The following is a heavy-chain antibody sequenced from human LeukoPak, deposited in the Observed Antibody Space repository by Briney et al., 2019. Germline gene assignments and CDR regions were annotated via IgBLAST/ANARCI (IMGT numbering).Heavy chain of an antibody. CDR2: ISYDGSNK. D-gene: IGHD6-19*01. J-gene: IGHJ6*02. CDR1: GFTFSSYG. CDR3: AKDRRIAVAGTSGMDV. V-gene: IGHV3-30*18. Sequence: GRSLRLSYAASGFTFSSYGMRWVRQAAGKGLEWLAVISYDGSNKYYADSVKGRFTISRDNSKNTLYLQMNSLRAEDTAVYYCAKDRRIAVAGTSGMDVWGQGTTVTVSS.